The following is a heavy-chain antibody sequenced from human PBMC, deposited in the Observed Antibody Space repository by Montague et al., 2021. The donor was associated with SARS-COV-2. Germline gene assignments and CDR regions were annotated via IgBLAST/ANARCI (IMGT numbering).Heavy chain of an antibody. CDR1: DGSFSDYS. J-gene: IGHJ4*02. D-gene: IGHD3-22*01. Sequence: SETLSLTCAVYDGSFSDYSWTWIRQHPGKGLEWIGEINHRGSTNYNPSLRSRVTISVDTSKNQFSLKMTSVTAADTAVYYCARGRQHINMVVVVVTGGEYYFDFWGQGTLVAVSS. V-gene: IGHV4-34*01. CDR3: ARGRQHINMVVVVVTGGEYYFDF. CDR2: INHRGST.